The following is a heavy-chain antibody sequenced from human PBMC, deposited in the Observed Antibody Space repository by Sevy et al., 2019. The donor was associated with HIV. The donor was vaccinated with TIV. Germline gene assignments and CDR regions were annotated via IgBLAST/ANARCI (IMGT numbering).Heavy chain of an antibody. CDR1: GDCISGNSYF. Sequence: SETLSLTCTVSGDCISGNSYFWGWIRQPPGKGLEWIGSIYNSGSTHYNPSLKSRVTISVDTSKNQFSLELSSVTAADTAVYYCARAGYGYARLFDYWGQGILVTVSS. V-gene: IGHV4-39*01. CDR3: ARAGYGYARLFDY. J-gene: IGHJ4*02. D-gene: IGHD5-18*01. CDR2: IYNSGST.